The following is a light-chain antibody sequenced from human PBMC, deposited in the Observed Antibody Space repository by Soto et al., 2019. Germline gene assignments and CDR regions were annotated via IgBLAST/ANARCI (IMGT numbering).Light chain of an antibody. V-gene: IGLV2-14*01. CDR1: SSDIGGYDY. CDR3: CSYTRTSNHYF. CDR2: EVR. Sequence: QSALTHPASVSGSPGQSITISCTGTSSDIGGYDYVSWYQQRHGKAPKLMIYEVRYRPSGVSNRFSGSKSGNTASLTISGLQAEDEADYYCCSYTRTSNHYFFGSGTKVPS. J-gene: IGLJ1*01.